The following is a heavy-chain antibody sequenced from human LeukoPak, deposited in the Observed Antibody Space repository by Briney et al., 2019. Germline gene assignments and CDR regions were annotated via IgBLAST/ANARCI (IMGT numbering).Heavy chain of an antibody. J-gene: IGHJ4*02. CDR2: IKQDGGEK. D-gene: IGHD2-15*01. Sequence: PGGSLRLSCVASGFMFSTYAMGWVRQAPGKGLEWVANIKQDGGEKYYVDSVKGRFTISRDNAKNSLFLQMNSLRVEDTAVYYCAREDIVVDRPYYFDYWGQGTLVTVSS. V-gene: IGHV3-7*01. CDR3: AREDIVVDRPYYFDY. CDR1: GFMFSTYA.